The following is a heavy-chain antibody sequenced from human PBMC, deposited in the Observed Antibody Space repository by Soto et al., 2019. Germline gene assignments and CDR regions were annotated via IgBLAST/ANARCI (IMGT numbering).Heavy chain of an antibody. Sequence: HPGGSLRLSCAASGFTFSSYGMHWVRQAPGKGLEWVAVISYDGSNKYYADTEKGRITISRDNSKNKLYLQMNSLRAEDTAVYYCAKQDSGSYYGVFYYYYGMDVWGQGTTVTVSS. CDR1: GFTFSSYG. J-gene: IGHJ6*02. V-gene: IGHV3-30*18. D-gene: IGHD1-26*01. CDR3: AKQDSGSYYGVFYYYYGMDV. CDR2: ISYDGSNK.